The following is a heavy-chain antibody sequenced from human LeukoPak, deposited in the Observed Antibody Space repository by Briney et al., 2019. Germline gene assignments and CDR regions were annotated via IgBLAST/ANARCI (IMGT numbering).Heavy chain of an antibody. Sequence: GGSLRLSCAASGFTFSNYALSWVRQAPGKGLEWVSGISWNSGSIGYADSVKGRFTISRDNAKNSLYLQMNSLRAEDTAVYYCARDSDVPFDYWGQGTLVTVSS. CDR2: ISWNSGSI. J-gene: IGHJ4*02. CDR1: GFTFSNYA. CDR3: ARDSDVPFDY. V-gene: IGHV3-20*04. D-gene: IGHD3-16*01.